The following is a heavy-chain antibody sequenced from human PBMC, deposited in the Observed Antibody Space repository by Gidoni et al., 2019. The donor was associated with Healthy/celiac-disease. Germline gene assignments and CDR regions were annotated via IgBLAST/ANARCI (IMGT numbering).Heavy chain of an antibody. CDR1: GFTVSSHY. Sequence: EVQLVESGGGLIQPGGSLRLSCAASGFTVSSHYMSWVRQAPGKGLEWVSVIYSGGSTYYADSVKGRFTISRDNSKNTLYLQMNSLRAEDTAVYYCARESYYDFWSGPGPLDYWGQGTLVTVSS. CDR2: IYSGGST. D-gene: IGHD3-3*01. J-gene: IGHJ4*02. V-gene: IGHV3-53*01. CDR3: ARESYYDFWSGPGPLDY.